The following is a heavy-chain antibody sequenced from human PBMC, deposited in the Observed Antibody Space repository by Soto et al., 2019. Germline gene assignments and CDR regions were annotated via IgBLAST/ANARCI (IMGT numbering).Heavy chain of an antibody. CDR3: ARDCSSTSCYSRWFDP. J-gene: IGHJ5*02. V-gene: IGHV4-4*07. Sequence: PSETLSLTCTVSGGSISSYYWSWIRQPAGKGLEWIGRIYTSGSTNYNPSLKSRVTMSVDTSKNQFSLKLSSVTAADTAVYYCARDCSSTSCYSRWFDPWGQGTLVTVSS. D-gene: IGHD2-2*01. CDR1: GGSISSYY. CDR2: IYTSGST.